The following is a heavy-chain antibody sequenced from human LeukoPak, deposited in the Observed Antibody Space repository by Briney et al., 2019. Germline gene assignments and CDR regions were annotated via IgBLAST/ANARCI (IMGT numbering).Heavy chain of an antibody. D-gene: IGHD3-9*01. Sequence: GRSLRLSCAASGFTFDGYGTYWVRQAPGKGLEWVSGITWNSDDMAYADSVKGRFTISRDNAKNCLYLQMNSLRVEDTALYYCTKVTDWRTGFDYWGQGTLVTVSS. CDR2: ITWNSDDM. CDR3: TKVTDWRTGFDY. J-gene: IGHJ4*02. CDR1: GFTFDGYG. V-gene: IGHV3-9*01.